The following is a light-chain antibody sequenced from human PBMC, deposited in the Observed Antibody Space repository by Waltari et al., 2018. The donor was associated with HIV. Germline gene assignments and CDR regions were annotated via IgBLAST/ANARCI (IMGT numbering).Light chain of an antibody. Sequence: DIVMTQSPDSLAVSLGERATINCKSSKSVLYSSNIKNFLAWYQQKPRQPPKLLIYWASTRESGVPDRFSGSGSGTDFTLTISSLQAEDVAVYYCQQYYSTPLTFGGGTKVEIK. CDR1: KSVLYSSNIKNF. V-gene: IGKV4-1*01. CDR3: QQYYSTPLT. J-gene: IGKJ4*01. CDR2: WAS.